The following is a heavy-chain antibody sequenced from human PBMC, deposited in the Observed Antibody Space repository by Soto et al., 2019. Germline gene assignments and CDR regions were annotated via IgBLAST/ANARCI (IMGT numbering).Heavy chain of an antibody. Sequence: QVQLVQSGAEVKKPGASVKISCKASGYIFTVYYMHWVRQAPGQGLEWMGWINPNSGGTNYAQKFQGRVTMTRDTSIRTAYMELSRLRSDDTAVYYCARQGSGSNWLDPWGQGTLVTVSS. D-gene: IGHD3-10*01. CDR3: ARQGSGSNWLDP. CDR1: GYIFTVYY. V-gene: IGHV1-2*02. J-gene: IGHJ5*02. CDR2: INPNSGGT.